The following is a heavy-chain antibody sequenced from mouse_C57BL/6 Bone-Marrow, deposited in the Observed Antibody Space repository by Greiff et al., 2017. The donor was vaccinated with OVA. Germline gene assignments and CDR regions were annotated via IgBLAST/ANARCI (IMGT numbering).Heavy chain of an antibody. J-gene: IGHJ2*01. CDR1: GFNIKDDY. CDR3: TTWDTTVVGGFDY. D-gene: IGHD1-1*01. CDR2: IDPENGDT. Sequence: EVQLQESGAELVRPGASVKLSCTASGFNIKDDYMHWVKQRPEQGLEWIEWIDPENGDTEYASKFQGKATITADTSSNTAYLQLSSLTSEDTAVYYCTTWDTTVVGGFDYWGQGTTLTVSS. V-gene: IGHV14-4*01.